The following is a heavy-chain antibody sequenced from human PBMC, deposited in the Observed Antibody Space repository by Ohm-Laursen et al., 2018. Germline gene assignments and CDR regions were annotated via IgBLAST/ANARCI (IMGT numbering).Heavy chain of an antibody. V-gene: IGHV3-7*01. CDR1: GSTFSNYW. CDR3: FSGPSWEI. CDR2: IKQDGSEK. Sequence: SLRLSCSASGSTFSNYWMSWVRQAPGKGLEWVANIKQDGSEKYYVDSVTGRFNISRDNAKNSLYLQMNSLRAEDTAVYYCFSGPSWEIWGQGTVVTVSS. D-gene: IGHD1-26*01. J-gene: IGHJ3*02.